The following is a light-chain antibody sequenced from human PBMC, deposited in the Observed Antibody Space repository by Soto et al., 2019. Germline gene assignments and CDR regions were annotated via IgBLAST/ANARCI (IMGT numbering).Light chain of an antibody. CDR3: QQFDDWPT. CDR2: GTS. V-gene: IGKV3-15*01. CDR1: QSVRKN. Sequence: IVMTHSPATLLLSPGATATLSCRASQSVRKNLAWYQQKPGQAPRLLIYGTSNRATGIPDRISGSRSGTEFTLTISSLQSEDFGVYYCQQFDDWPTFGQGTKVAIK. J-gene: IGKJ1*01.